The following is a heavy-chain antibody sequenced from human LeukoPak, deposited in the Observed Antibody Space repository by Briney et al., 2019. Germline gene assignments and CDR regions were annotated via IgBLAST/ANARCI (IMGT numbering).Heavy chain of an antibody. CDR3: ARENWRSKSIDFDS. CDR1: GGSISSYY. Sequence: PSETLSLTCTVSGGSISSYYWSWIRQPAGKGLEWIGRIYTSGSTNYNPSLKSRVTMSVDTSKNQFSLRLTSVTAADTATYFCARENWRSKSIDFDSWGHGTLVAVSS. V-gene: IGHV4-4*07. D-gene: IGHD6-6*01. J-gene: IGHJ4*01. CDR2: IYTSGST.